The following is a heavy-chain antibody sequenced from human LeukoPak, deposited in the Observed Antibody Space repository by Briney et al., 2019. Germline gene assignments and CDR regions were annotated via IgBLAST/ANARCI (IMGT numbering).Heavy chain of an antibody. CDR1: GYSFTSYW. J-gene: IGHJ2*01. CDR2: IYPGDSDT. CDR3: ARRGGRYTGDIWYFDL. D-gene: IGHD7-27*01. V-gene: IGHV5-51*01. Sequence: SGESLKISCKGSGYSFTSYWIGWVRQMPGKGLEWMGIIYPGDSDTRYSPSFQGQVTISADKSISTAYLQWSSLKASDTAMYCCARRGGRYTGDIWYFDLWGRGTLVTVSS.